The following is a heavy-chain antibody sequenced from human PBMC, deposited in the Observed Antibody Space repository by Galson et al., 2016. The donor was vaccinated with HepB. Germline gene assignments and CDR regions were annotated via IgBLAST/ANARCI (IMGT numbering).Heavy chain of an antibody. J-gene: IGHJ4*02. V-gene: IGHV3-30*18. CDR1: GFAFNTYG. CDR3: AKDRSSEVVGAADY. Sequence: SLRLSCAASGFAFNTYGMHWLRQAPGKGLEWVSAISYAATNKYYVDSVKGRFTISRDNSRNTVFLQMNSLRAEDTAIYYCAKDRSSEVVGAADYWGQGTPV. CDR2: ISYAATNK. D-gene: IGHD2-15*01.